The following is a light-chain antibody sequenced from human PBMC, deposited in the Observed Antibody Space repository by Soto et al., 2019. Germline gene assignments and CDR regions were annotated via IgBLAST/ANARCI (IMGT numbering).Light chain of an antibody. J-gene: IGLJ1*01. V-gene: IGLV2-14*03. CDR2: EVT. CDR3: TSYTSSITYV. Sequence: QSVLTQPASVSGSPGQSITISCTGTRSDVGGYNYVSCYQQHPGKAPKVVIYEVTYRPAGVSNRFSGSKSGNTAYLTISGLQAEDEADYYCTSYTSSITYVFGTGTKVTVL. CDR1: RSDVGGYNY.